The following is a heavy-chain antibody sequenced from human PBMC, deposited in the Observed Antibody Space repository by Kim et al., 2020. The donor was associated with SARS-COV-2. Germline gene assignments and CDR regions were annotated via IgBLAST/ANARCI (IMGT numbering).Heavy chain of an antibody. CDR2: INAGNGNT. CDR3: ARPKRPYCTNGVCDFGWFDP. CDR1: GYTFTSYA. V-gene: IGHV1-3*01. D-gene: IGHD2-8*01. Sequence: ASVKVSCKASGYTFTSYAMHWVRQAPGQRLEWMGWINAGNGNTKYSQKFQGRVTITRDTSASTAYMELSSLRSEDTAVYYCARPKRPYCTNGVCDFGWFDPWGQGTLVTVSS. J-gene: IGHJ5*02.